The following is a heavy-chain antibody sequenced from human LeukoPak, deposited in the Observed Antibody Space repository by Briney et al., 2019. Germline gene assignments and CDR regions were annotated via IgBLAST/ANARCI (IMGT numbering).Heavy chain of an antibody. Sequence: PGGSLRLSCAASGFTFTRNAMAWVRQAPGKGLEWVSAIDGSGGTTFYADSVKGRVTISRVQSTNTVYLQMNSLRAEDTAVYFCASSPPGGPIDYWGQGVLVSVSS. CDR2: IDGSGGTT. J-gene: IGHJ4*02. D-gene: IGHD3-16*01. CDR3: ASSPPGGPIDY. V-gene: IGHV3-23*01. CDR1: GFTFTRNA.